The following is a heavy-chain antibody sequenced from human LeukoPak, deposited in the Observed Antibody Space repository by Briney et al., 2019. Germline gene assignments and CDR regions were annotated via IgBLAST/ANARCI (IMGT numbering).Heavy chain of an antibody. V-gene: IGHV5-51*01. CDR3: ATSTRITGAFDV. Sequence: GESLKISCKGSGYSFTNYWIGWVRQMPGKGLQWMGIIYRGDSDTRYSPSFQGQVTISADKSISTSYLQWSSLEASDTAMYYCATSTRITGAFDVWGQGTMVTVSS. D-gene: IGHD3-3*01. J-gene: IGHJ3*01. CDR1: GYSFTNYW. CDR2: IYRGDSDT.